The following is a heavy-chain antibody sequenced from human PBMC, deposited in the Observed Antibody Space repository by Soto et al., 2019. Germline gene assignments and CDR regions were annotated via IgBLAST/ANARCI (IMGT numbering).Heavy chain of an antibody. V-gene: IGHV4-34*01. CDR2: RNDRGSI. J-gene: IGHJ2*01. D-gene: IGHD3-9*01. CDR3: ARESHDILTGPPWVWYFDL. CDR1: GGSFSGYY. Sequence: QVQLQQWGAGPLRPLETLSLTCGVCGGSFSGYYWAWIRQSPGKGLVWIGERNDRGSINYNPSLTRRDSTSVDTSKNHYSLNLRSVTAADTAVYYCARESHDILTGPPWVWYFDLWGRGTLVTVSS.